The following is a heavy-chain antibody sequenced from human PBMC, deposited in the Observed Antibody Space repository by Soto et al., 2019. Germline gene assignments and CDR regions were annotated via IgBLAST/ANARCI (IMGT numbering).Heavy chain of an antibody. Sequence: SETLSLTCAVYGGSFRGYYWSWIRQPPGKGLEWIGEINNSGSTNYNPSLKSRVTISVDTSKNQSSLKLSSVTAADTAVYYCARGRAAARPSRVRYYYYMDVWGKGTTVTVSS. CDR3: ARGRAAARPSRVRYYYYMDV. D-gene: IGHD6-6*01. V-gene: IGHV4-34*01. J-gene: IGHJ6*03. CDR2: INNSGST. CDR1: GGSFRGYY.